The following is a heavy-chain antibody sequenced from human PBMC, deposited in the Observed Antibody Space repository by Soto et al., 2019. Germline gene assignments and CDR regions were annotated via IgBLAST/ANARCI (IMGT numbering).Heavy chain of an antibody. CDR3: ARVRQRSSNWFDP. J-gene: IGHJ5*02. D-gene: IGHD1-26*01. Sequence: AASVKVSCKASGYTFTGYYMHWVRQAPGQGLEWMGWINPNSGGTNYAQKFQGRVTMTRDTSISTAYMERSRLRSDDTAVYYCARVRQRSSNWFDPWGQGTLVTVSS. V-gene: IGHV1-2*02. CDR2: INPNSGGT. CDR1: GYTFTGYY.